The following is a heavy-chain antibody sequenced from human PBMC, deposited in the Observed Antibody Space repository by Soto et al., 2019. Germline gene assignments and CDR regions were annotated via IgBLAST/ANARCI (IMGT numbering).Heavy chain of an antibody. J-gene: IGHJ4*02. Sequence: QIQLVQSGAEVKKPGASVKVSCKASGYTFTSYSISWVRQAPGQGLEWMGWISVYNGNTTYAQDFQGRVTMTTDTSTSTAYMELRSLRSDDTAVYYCARDGVAVTTGISGYWGQGTLVTVSS. CDR2: ISVYNGNT. V-gene: IGHV1-18*01. CDR3: ARDGVAVTTGISGY. CDR1: GYTFTSYS. D-gene: IGHD4-4*01.